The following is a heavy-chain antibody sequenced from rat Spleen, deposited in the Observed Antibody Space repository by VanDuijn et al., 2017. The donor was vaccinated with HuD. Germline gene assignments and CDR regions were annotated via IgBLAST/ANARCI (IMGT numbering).Heavy chain of an antibody. CDR2: ISTGGGDT. CDR1: GFTFSDYA. V-gene: IGHV5S13*01. CDR3: TRLDYGGSYFDY. J-gene: IGHJ2*01. D-gene: IGHD1-11*01. Sequence: EVQLVESGGGLVQPGRSLKLSCAASGFTFSDYAMAWVRQAPTKGLEWVASISTGGGDTHYRDSVKGRFTVSRDNAKATLYLQMDSLRSEDTATYYCTRLDYGGSYFDYWGQGVMVTVSS.